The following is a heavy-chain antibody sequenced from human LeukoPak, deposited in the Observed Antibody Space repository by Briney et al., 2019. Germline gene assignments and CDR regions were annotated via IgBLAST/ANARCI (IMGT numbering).Heavy chain of an antibody. D-gene: IGHD4-4*01. V-gene: IGHV3-23*01. CDR3: AKDPMGYSNYGFDY. Sequence: GGSLRLSCAASGFTFSSYAMSWVRQAPGKGLEWVSAISGSGGSTYYADSVKGRFTISRDNSKNTPYLQMNSLRAEDTAVYYCAKDPMGYSNYGFDYWGQGTLVTVSS. J-gene: IGHJ4*02. CDR2: ISGSGGST. CDR1: GFTFSSYA.